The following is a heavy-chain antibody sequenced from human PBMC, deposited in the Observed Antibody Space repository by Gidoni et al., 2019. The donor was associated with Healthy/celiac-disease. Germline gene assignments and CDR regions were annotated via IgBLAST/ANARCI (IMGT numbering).Heavy chain of an antibody. CDR2: ISGDGGST. D-gene: IGHD5-18*01. CDR1: GFTLDEYA. J-gene: IGHJ4*02. Sequence: EVQLVESGGGVVQPGGSLSRSGAASGFTLDEYAMHWVRQAPGKCLEWVSLISGDGGSTYYADSVKGRFTISRDNSKNSLYLQMNSLRTEDTALYYCAKDIIGVYSDTAMGLDYWGQGTLVTVSS. V-gene: IGHV3-43*02. CDR3: AKDIIGVYSDTAMGLDY.